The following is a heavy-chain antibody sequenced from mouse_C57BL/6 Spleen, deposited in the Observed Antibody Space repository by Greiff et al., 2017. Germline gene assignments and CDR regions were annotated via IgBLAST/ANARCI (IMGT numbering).Heavy chain of an antibody. V-gene: IGHV1-54*01. CDR3: AREGLLRFAY. Sequence: QVQLKESGAELVRPGTSVKVSCKASGYAFTNYLIEWVKQRPGQGLEWIGVINPGSGGTNYNEKFKGKATLTTDKSSSTAYMHLSSLTSEDSAVYFCAREGLLRFAYWGQGTLVTVSA. J-gene: IGHJ3*01. CDR1: GYAFTNYL. D-gene: IGHD2-10*01. CDR2: INPGSGGT.